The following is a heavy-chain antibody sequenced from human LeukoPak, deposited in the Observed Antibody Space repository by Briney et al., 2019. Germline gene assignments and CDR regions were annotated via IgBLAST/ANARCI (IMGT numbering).Heavy chain of an antibody. Sequence: SETLSLTCTVSGDSITSYYWSWIRQPAGKGLEWIGYIYYSGRANFNPSVKSRVTMSVDTSKDQFSLNLRSVTAADTAVYYCARTLYIDYDSRVWYFDLWGRGTRVSVSS. J-gene: IGHJ2*01. V-gene: IGHV4-59*08. CDR2: IYYSGRA. CDR3: ARTLYIDYDSRVWYFDL. CDR1: GDSITSYY. D-gene: IGHD5-12*01.